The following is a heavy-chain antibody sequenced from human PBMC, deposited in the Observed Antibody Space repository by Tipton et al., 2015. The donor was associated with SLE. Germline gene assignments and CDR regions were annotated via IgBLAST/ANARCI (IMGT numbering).Heavy chain of an antibody. CDR1: GGSISSGSYY. CDR3: ARVIAAAGHAFDI. Sequence: TLSLTCTVSGGSISSGSYYWSWIRQPAGKGLEWIGYIYYSGSTNYNPSLKSRVTISVDTSKNQFSLKLSSVTAADTAVYYCARVIAAAGHAFDIWGQGTMVTVSS. CDR2: IYYSGST. J-gene: IGHJ3*02. V-gene: IGHV4-61*10. D-gene: IGHD6-13*01.